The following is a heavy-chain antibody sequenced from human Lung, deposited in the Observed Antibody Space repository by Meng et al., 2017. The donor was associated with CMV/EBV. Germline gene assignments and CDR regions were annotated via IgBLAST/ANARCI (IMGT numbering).Heavy chain of an antibody. D-gene: IGHD2-15*01. J-gene: IGHJ5*02. CDR3: ARATLYCSGGSCYTNWFDP. Sequence: FSGYYWSWIRQPPGKGLEWIGEINHSGSTNYNPSLKSRVTISVDTSKNQFSLKLSSVTAADTAVYYCARATLYCSGGSCYTNWFDPWGQGTLVTVSS. CDR2: INHSGST. V-gene: IGHV4-34*01. CDR1: FSGYY.